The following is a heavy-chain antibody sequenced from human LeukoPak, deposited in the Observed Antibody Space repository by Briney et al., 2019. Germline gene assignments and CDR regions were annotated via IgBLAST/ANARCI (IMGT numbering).Heavy chain of an antibody. CDR3: ARDLDYDYVWGSSPFDY. D-gene: IGHD3-16*01. CDR1: GGSISSGYY. Sequence: SETLSLTCTVSGGSISSGYYWGWIRQPPGKGLEWIGSIYHSGSTYYNPSLKSRVTISVDTSKNQFSLKLSSVTAADTAVYYCARDLDYDYVWGSSPFDYWGQGTLVTVSS. J-gene: IGHJ4*02. CDR2: IYHSGST. V-gene: IGHV4-38-2*02.